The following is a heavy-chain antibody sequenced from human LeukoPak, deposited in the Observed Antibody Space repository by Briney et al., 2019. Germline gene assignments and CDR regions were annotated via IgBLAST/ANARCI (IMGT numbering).Heavy chain of an antibody. D-gene: IGHD2-8*01. CDR3: AREMAPYYFDY. J-gene: IGHJ4*02. V-gene: IGHV3-21*01. Sequence: GGSLRLSCAASGFTFSSYSMNWVRQAPGKGLEWVSSISSSSRYIYYADSLKGRFTISRDNAKNSLYLQMNSLRAEDTAVYYCAREMAPYYFDYWGQGTLVTVSS. CDR2: ISSSSRYI. CDR1: GFTFSSYS.